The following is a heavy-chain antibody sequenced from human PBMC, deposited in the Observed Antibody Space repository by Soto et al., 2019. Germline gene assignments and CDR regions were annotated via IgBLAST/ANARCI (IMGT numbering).Heavy chain of an antibody. CDR3: ARDQTFPDY. V-gene: IGHV1-18*01. Sequence: QVQLLQSGAEVKKPGASVKVSCKASGYTFSTYGITGVRQAPGQGLEWMGWTSANNDNTNYVQKFRCRVTMTTETSTSTAYLELRSLRSDDTAVYYCARDQTFPDYWGQGTLVTVSS. CDR1: GYTFSTYG. CDR2: TSANNDNT. J-gene: IGHJ4*02. D-gene: IGHD3-3*02.